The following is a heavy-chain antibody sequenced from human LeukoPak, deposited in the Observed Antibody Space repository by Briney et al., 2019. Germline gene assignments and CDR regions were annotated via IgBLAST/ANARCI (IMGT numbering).Heavy chain of an antibody. CDR2: IYYSGST. Sequence: SETLSLTCTVSGGSISSSSYYWGWIRQPPGKGLEWIGSIYYSGSTYYNPSLKSRVTISVDTSKNQFSLKLRSVTAADTAVYYCASNNHRDGYSYGDYDYWGQGTLVTVSS. J-gene: IGHJ4*02. D-gene: IGHD5-18*01. V-gene: IGHV4-39*07. CDR1: GGSISSSSYY. CDR3: ASNNHRDGYSYGDYDY.